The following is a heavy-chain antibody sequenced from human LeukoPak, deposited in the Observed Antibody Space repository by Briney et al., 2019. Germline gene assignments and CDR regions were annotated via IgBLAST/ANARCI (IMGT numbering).Heavy chain of an antibody. D-gene: IGHD6-6*01. Sequence: ASVKVSCKASGYTFTSYYMHWVRQAPGQGLEWMGWINPNSGGTNYAQKFQGRVTMTRDTSISTAYMELSSLRSEDTAVYYCARGFIAARHLHFDYWGQGTLVTVSS. V-gene: IGHV1-2*02. CDR1: GYTFTSYY. J-gene: IGHJ4*02. CDR2: INPNSGGT. CDR3: ARGFIAARHLHFDY.